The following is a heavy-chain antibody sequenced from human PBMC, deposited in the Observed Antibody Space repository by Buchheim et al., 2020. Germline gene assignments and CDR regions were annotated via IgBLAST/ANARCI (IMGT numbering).Heavy chain of an antibody. J-gene: IGHJ4*02. CDR3: AAGDPLDY. CDR2: IWHDGNNK. V-gene: IGHV3-33*01. Sequence: QVQLVESGGGVVQPGRSLRLSCAASGFSFSNYGMHWVRQAPGKGLEWVAIIWHDGNNKYYADSVKGRFTISRDNSKNTRYRQMNSLRAEETAVYYCAAGDPLDYWGQRAL. CDR1: GFSFSNYG. D-gene: IGHD7-27*01.